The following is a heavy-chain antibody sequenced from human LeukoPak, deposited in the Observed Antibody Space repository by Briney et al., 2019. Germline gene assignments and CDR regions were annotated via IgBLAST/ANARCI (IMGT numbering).Heavy chain of an antibody. CDR3: AKDRGFWSGYYSVLDY. CDR2: ISGSGGST. V-gene: IGHV3-23*01. CDR1: GFTFSSYA. D-gene: IGHD3-3*01. Sequence: QSGGSLRLSCAASGFTFSSYAMSRVRQAPGKGLEWVSAISGSGGSTYYADSVKGRFTISRDNSKNTLCLQMNSLRAEDTAVYYCAKDRGFWSGYYSVLDYWGQGTLVTVS. J-gene: IGHJ4*02.